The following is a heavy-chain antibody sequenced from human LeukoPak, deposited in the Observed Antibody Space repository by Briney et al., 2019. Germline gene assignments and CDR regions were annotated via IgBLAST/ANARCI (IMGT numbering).Heavy chain of an antibody. CDR1: GGSISSYS. Sequence: SETLSLTCTVSGGSISSYSWSWTRQPPGKGLEWIGFIYYSGSTNYNPSLKSRVTISVDTSKNQFSLKLSSVTAADTAVYYCARGDGYNAFDIWGQGTMVTVSS. CDR3: ARGDGYNAFDI. J-gene: IGHJ3*02. D-gene: IGHD5-24*01. CDR2: IYYSGST. V-gene: IGHV4-59*01.